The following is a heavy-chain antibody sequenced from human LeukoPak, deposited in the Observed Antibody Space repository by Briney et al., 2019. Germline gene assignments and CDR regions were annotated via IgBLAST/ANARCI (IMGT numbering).Heavy chain of an antibody. Sequence: ASVKVSCKASGYTFTGYYMHWVRQAPGQGLEWMGSINPNSGGTNYAQKFQGRCTMTRDTSISTAYMELSRLRSDDTAVYYCARVPRCGSGGSCPFQTYYYYGMDVWGQGTTVTVSS. CDR3: ARVPRCGSGGSCPFQTYYYYGMDV. CDR2: INPNSGGT. CDR1: GYTFTGYY. V-gene: IGHV1-2*02. D-gene: IGHD2-15*01. J-gene: IGHJ6*02.